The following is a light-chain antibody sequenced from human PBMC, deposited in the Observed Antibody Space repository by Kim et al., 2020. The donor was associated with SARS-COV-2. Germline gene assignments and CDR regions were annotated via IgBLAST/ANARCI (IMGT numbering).Light chain of an antibody. CDR3: SSYTSSSTLGV. CDR1: SSDVGGYNY. V-gene: IGLV2-14*04. J-gene: IGLJ3*02. Sequence: QSLTITCTGPSSDVGGYNYVSWYQQHPGKAPKLMIYDVSKRPSGVSNRFSGSKSGNTASLTISGLQAEDEADYYCSSYTSSSTLGVFGGGTQLTVL. CDR2: DVS.